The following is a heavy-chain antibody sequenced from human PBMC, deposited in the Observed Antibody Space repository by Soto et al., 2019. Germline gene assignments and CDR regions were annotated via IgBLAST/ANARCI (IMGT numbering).Heavy chain of an antibody. Sequence: LSLTCAVSGGSISSSNWWSWVRQPPGKGLEWIGEIYHSGSTNYNPSLKSRVTISVDKSKNQFSLKLSSVTAADTAVYYCARDHYCSSTSCYRAPTWWGQGTLVTVSS. CDR1: GGSISSSNW. CDR2: IYHSGST. J-gene: IGHJ4*02. CDR3: ARDHYCSSTSCYRAPTW. D-gene: IGHD2-2*01. V-gene: IGHV4-4*02.